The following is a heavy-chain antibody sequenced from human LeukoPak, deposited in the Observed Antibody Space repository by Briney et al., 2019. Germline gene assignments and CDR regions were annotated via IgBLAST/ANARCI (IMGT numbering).Heavy chain of an antibody. J-gene: IGHJ4*02. CDR2: IYTSGNT. CDR3: AGGSFDFWSGYYPY. V-gene: IGHV4-4*07. D-gene: IGHD3-3*01. CDR1: GGSITTDS. Sequence: PSETLSLTCTVSGGSITTDSWGWLRQPAGKGLEWIGRIYTSGNTNYNPSLRSRVTILVDKSKNQFSLKLRSMAAADTAVYYCAGGSFDFWSGYYPYWGQGTLVTVSA.